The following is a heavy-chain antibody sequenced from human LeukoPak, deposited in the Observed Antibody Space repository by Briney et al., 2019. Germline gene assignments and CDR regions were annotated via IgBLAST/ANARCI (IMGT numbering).Heavy chain of an antibody. CDR3: AKVRYNGSGSYGPAEY. Sequence: GGSLRLSCAASGFXFDDYAIHWVRQAPGKGLEWVSGISGDGGSTYYADAVKGRSTISRDSTNQTLYLQMNSLRDDDTALYYCAKVRYNGSGSYGPAEYWGQGTLVTVSS. CDR2: ISGDGGST. J-gene: IGHJ4*02. D-gene: IGHD3-10*01. V-gene: IGHV3-43*02. CDR1: GFXFDDYA.